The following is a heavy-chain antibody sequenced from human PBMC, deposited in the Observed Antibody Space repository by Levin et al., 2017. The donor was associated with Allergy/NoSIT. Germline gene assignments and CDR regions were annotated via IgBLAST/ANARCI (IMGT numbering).Heavy chain of an antibody. Sequence: SETLSLTCAVYGGSFSGYYWSWIRQPPGKGLEWIGEINHSGSTNYNPSLKSRVTISVDTSKNQFSLKLSSVTAADTAVYYCARVGGVLWFGDRGYFDYWGQGTLVTVSS. D-gene: IGHD3-10*01. CDR3: ARVGGVLWFGDRGYFDY. V-gene: IGHV4-34*01. J-gene: IGHJ4*02. CDR2: INHSGST. CDR1: GGSFSGYY.